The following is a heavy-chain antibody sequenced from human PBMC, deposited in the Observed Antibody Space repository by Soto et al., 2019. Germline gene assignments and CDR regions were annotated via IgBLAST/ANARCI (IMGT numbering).Heavy chain of an antibody. CDR2: ISVYNGNT. CDR3: ARDRGQDVVYNSGRDF. J-gene: IGHJ6*04. V-gene: IGHV1-18*01. CDR1: GYNYTTYG. Sequence: QVHLVQSGAEVKKPGASVTVSCTASGYNYTTYGLSWVRQAPGQGLAWMGWISVYNGNTNSAQKLHGRAIMTTDTSTRAAYRGLSSQRSDSSAVYYCARDRGQDVVYNSGRDFWGKRSTVTVSS. D-gene: IGHD3-10*01.